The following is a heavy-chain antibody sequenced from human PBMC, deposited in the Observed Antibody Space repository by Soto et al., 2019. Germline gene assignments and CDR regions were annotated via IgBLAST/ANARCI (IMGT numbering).Heavy chain of an antibody. Sequence: GGSLRLSCAASGFTFSDYYMSWIRQAPGKGLEWVSYISSSGSTIYYADSVKGRFTISRDNAKNSLYLQMNCLRAEDTAVYYCARDGASLGYCSGGSCDTGYYYYMDVWGKGTTVTVSS. D-gene: IGHD2-15*01. J-gene: IGHJ6*03. V-gene: IGHV3-11*01. CDR2: ISSSGSTI. CDR3: ARDGASLGYCSGGSCDTGYYYYMDV. CDR1: GFTFSDYY.